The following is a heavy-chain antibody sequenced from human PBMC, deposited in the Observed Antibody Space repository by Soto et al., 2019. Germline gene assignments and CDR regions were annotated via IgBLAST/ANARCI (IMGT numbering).Heavy chain of an antibody. Sequence: QVQLQESGPGLVKPSETLSLTCTVSGGSVSSGSYYWSWIRQPPGKGLEWIGYIYYSGSTNYTPSPQTRITISRGTSKYQFSMKLSSVTAADTAVYYCAKGYCSGGSCYEFDYWGHGTLVTVSS. D-gene: IGHD2-15*01. CDR3: AKGYCSGGSCYEFDY. J-gene: IGHJ4*01. CDR2: IYYSGST. CDR1: GGSVSSGSYY. V-gene: IGHV4-61*01.